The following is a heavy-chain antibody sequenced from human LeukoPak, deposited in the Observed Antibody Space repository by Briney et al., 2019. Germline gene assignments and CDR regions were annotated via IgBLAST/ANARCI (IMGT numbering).Heavy chain of an antibody. CDR1: GFTFSYAW. Sequence: GGSLRLSCAASGFTFSYAWMTWVRQAPGKGLEWVGRIESKSDAEITDYAAPVKGRFTISRDESKNTLYLQMNSLKTEDTAVYYCATDPAYCGGDCPAYWGQGTLVTVSS. CDR2: IESKSDAEIT. J-gene: IGHJ4*02. V-gene: IGHV3-15*04. D-gene: IGHD2-21*02. CDR3: ATDPAYCGGDCPAY.